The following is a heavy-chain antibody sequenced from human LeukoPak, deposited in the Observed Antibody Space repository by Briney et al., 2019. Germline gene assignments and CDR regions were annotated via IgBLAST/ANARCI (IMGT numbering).Heavy chain of an antibody. Sequence: SETLSLTCTISGGSIGPYYWSWLRQPAGKALEWIGRSYTTGSTNYNPSLKSRVTMSLGTSKNQFSLKLTSVTAADAAVYYCARSAGSGFHSDSWGQGTLVTVSS. CDR3: ARSAGSGFHSDS. CDR1: GGSIGPYY. V-gene: IGHV4-4*07. J-gene: IGHJ4*02. CDR2: SYTTGST.